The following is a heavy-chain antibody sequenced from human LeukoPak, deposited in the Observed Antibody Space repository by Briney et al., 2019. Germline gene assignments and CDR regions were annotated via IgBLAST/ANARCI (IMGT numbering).Heavy chain of an antibody. J-gene: IGHJ5*02. V-gene: IGHV4-30-2*01. Sequence: SETLSLTCTVSGGSISSGGYYWSWIRQPPGKGLGWIGYIYHSGSTYYNPSLKSRVTISVDRSKNQFSLKLSSVTAADTAVYYCAREPRIDYYDSSGYYVTWFDPWGQGTLVTVSS. CDR2: IYHSGST. D-gene: IGHD3-22*01. CDR1: GGSISSGGYY. CDR3: AREPRIDYYDSSGYYVTWFDP.